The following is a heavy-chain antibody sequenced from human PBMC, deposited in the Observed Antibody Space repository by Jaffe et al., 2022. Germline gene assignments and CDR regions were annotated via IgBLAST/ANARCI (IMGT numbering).Heavy chain of an antibody. CDR2: IDWDDDK. CDR1: GFSLSTSGMC. CDR3: ARNHYDFKRPRNYYYYYMDV. V-gene: IGHV2-70*01. J-gene: IGHJ6*03. D-gene: IGHD3-3*01. Sequence: QVTLRESGPALVKPTQTLTLTCTFSGFSLSTSGMCVSWIRQPPGKALEWLALIDWDDDKYYSTSLKTRLTISKDTSKNQVVLTMTNMDPVDTATYYCARNHYDFKRPRNYYYYYMDVWGKGTTVTVSS.